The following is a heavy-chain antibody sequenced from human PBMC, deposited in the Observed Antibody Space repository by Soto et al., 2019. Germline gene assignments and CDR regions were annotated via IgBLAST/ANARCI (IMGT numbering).Heavy chain of an antibody. V-gene: IGHV3-30-3*01. CDR3: ARDLNWNYICDQ. Sequence: QVQLVESGGGVVQPGTSLRLSCAASGFTFSNYGLHWVRQAPGKGLEWVAVISYDGSVQYYADSVKARFTISRDNSKNTLYLQMNSLRPEDSATYYCARDLNWNYICDQWGQGTLVTVSS. CDR2: ISYDGSVQ. CDR1: GFTFSNYG. D-gene: IGHD1-7*01. J-gene: IGHJ4*02.